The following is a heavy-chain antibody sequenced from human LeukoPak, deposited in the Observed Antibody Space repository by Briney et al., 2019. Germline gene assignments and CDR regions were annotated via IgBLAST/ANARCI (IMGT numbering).Heavy chain of an antibody. CDR1: GFTFSSYS. J-gene: IGHJ4*02. CDR3: ARGDVAGIFDY. Sequence: GSLRLSCAASGFTFSSYSMNWVRQAPGKGLEWVSYISSSSSTIYYADSVKGRFTISRDNAKNSLYLQMNSLRAEDTAVYYCARGDVAGIFDYWGQGTLVTVSS. CDR2: ISSSSSTI. V-gene: IGHV3-48*04. D-gene: IGHD6-19*01.